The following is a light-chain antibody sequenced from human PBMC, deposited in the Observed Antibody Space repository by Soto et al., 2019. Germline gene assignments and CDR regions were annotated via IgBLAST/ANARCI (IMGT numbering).Light chain of an antibody. J-gene: IGLJ1*01. CDR2: EVN. CDR1: SSDVDGYNY. CDR3: SSHRGSNNPYV. Sequence: QSALTQPPSASGSPGQSVTISCIGTSSDVDGYNYVSWYQQHPGKAPKLIIYEVNKRPSGVPDRFSGSKSGNTASLTVSGLQAEDEADYYCSSHRGSNNPYVFGTGTKVTVL. V-gene: IGLV2-8*01.